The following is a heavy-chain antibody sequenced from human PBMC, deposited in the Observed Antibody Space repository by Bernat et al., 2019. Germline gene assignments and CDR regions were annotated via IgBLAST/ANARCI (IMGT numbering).Heavy chain of an antibody. CDR2: ISSSSSYI. Sequence: EVQLVESGGGLVKPGGSLRLSCAASGFTFSSYSMNWVRQAPGKGLEWVSSISSSSSYIYYADSVKGRFTISRDNAKHSLYLQVNSLRAEDTAVYYCAIEWELRVPNHWGQGTLVTVSS. V-gene: IGHV3-21*01. CDR3: AIEWELRVPNH. CDR1: GFTFSSYS. J-gene: IGHJ5*02. D-gene: IGHD1-26*01.